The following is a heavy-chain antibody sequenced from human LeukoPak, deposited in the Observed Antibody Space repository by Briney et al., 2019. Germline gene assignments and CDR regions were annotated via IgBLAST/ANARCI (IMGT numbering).Heavy chain of an antibody. Sequence: SETLSLTCSVSGGSMSGYYWSWIRQPPGKGLEWIGYIYYFGSTNYNPSLKSRVTISVDTSKNQFSLKLSSVTAADTAVYYCARWSSNYYDTSGRRFDPWGQGTLVTVSS. J-gene: IGHJ5*02. CDR1: GGSMSGYY. D-gene: IGHD3-22*01. V-gene: IGHV4-59*12. CDR2: IYYFGST. CDR3: ARWSSNYYDTSGRRFDP.